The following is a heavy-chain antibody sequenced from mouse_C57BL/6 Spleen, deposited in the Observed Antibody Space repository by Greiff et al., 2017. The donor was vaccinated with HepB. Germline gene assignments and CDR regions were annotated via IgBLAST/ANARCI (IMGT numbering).Heavy chain of an antibody. Sequence: VQLQQTGPELVKPGASVKISCKASGYAFSSSWMNWVKQRPGKGLEWIGRIYPGDGDTNYNGKFKGKATLTADKSSSTAYMQLSSLTSEDSAVYFCARGWLDIDYWGQGTTLTVSS. CDR3: ARGWLDIDY. V-gene: IGHV1-82*01. CDR1: GYAFSSSW. CDR2: IYPGDGDT. D-gene: IGHD1-1*02. J-gene: IGHJ2*01.